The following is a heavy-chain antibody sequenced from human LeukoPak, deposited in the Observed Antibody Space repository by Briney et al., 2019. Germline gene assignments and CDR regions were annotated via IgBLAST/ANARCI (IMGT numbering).Heavy chain of an antibody. CDR1: GFTFNSYA. CDR2: ISGSGGST. V-gene: IGHV3-23*01. CDR3: ARRGDGGRSFDY. Sequence: GGSLRLSCAASGFTFNSYAMSWVRQAPGKGLEWVSAISGSGGSTYYADSVKGRFTISRDNSKNTLYLQMNSLRAEDTAVYYCARRGDGGRSFDYWGRGTLVTVSS. J-gene: IGHJ4*02. D-gene: IGHD4-23*01.